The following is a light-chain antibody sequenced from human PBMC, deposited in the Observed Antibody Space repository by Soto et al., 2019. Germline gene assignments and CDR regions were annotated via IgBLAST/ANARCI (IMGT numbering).Light chain of an antibody. CDR3: LQHNCYPPT. V-gene: IGKV1-17*03. Sequence: DIQMTQSPSAMSASVGDRVTITCRASQGIHKYLAWFQQKPGKVPKRLIYGASNLQSGVPSRFSGSGSETEFTLTISSLQPEDFATYYGLQHNCYPPTFGQGTRME. CDR1: QGIHKY. CDR2: GAS. J-gene: IGKJ5*01.